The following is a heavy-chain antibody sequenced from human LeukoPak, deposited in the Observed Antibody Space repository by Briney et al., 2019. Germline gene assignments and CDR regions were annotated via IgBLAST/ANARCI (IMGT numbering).Heavy chain of an antibody. D-gene: IGHD2-15*01. CDR1: GFTFSNYD. V-gene: IGHV3-13*01. CDR2: IGVVGDT. J-gene: IGHJ2*01. CDR3: AREYCSGGNCAGGFYFDL. Sequence: GGSLRLSCAASGFTFSNYDFHWVRQAAGKGLEWVSAIGVVGDTYYSGSVKGRFTISRESAKNSLYLQMNSLRDGDTAVYYCAREYCSGGNCAGGFYFDLWGRGTPVTASS.